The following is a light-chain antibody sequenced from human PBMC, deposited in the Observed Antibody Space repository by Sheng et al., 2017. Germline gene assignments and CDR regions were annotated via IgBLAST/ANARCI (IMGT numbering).Light chain of an antibody. J-gene: IGKJ2*01. Sequence: EIVLTQSPGTLSLSPGERATLSCRASQSISSNYLAWYQQKPGQAPRLLIYGASSRATGIPDRFSGSGSGTDFTLTISRLEPEDSAVYYCQQYGSSPYTFGQGTKLEI. CDR3: QQYGSSPYT. CDR2: GAS. V-gene: IGKV3-20*01. CDR1: QSISSNY.